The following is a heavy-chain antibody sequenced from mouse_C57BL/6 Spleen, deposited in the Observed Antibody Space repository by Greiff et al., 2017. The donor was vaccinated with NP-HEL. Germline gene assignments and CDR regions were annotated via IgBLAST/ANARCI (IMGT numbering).Heavy chain of an antibody. D-gene: IGHD1-1*01. CDR3: ARDGPYYYGSPHYAMDY. Sequence: EVQRVESGGGLVKPGGSLKLSCAASGFTFSSYAMSWVRQTPEKRLEWVATISDGGSYTYYPDNVKGRFTISRDNAKNNLYLQMSHLKSEDTAMYYCARDGPYYYGSPHYAMDYWGQGTSVTVSS. CDR1: GFTFSSYA. V-gene: IGHV5-4*01. CDR2: ISDGGSYT. J-gene: IGHJ4*01.